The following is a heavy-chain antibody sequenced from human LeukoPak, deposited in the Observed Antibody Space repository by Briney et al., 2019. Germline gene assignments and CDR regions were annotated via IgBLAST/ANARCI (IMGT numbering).Heavy chain of an antibody. CDR3: ARTTVTTPLDFDY. J-gene: IGHJ4*02. V-gene: IGHV4-59*01. CDR1: GGSISSYY. D-gene: IGHD4-17*01. CDR2: IYYSGST. Sequence: SETLSLTCTVSGGSISSYYWSWIRQPPGKGLEWIGYIYYSGSTNYNPSLKSRVTISVDTSKNQFSLKLSSVTAADTAVHYCARTTVTTPLDFDYWGQGTLVTVSS.